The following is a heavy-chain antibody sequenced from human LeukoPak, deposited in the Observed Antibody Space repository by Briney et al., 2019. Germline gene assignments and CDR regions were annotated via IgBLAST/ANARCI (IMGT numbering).Heavy chain of an antibody. CDR3: TKGVGLEMNWFDP. V-gene: IGHV3-9*01. D-gene: IGHD5-24*01. J-gene: IGHJ5*02. Sequence: GRSLRLSCAASGFTFAESAMHWVRQAPGKGLEWVSGINWNSGDIGYADSVKGRFTISRDNAKNSLYLQMNSLRAEDTALYYCTKGVGLEMNWFDPWGQRTPVTVSS. CDR2: INWNSGDI. CDR1: GFTFAESA.